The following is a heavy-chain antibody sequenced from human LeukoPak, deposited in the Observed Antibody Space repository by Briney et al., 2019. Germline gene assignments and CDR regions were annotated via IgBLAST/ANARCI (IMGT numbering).Heavy chain of an antibody. CDR3: ARDHDAFRIAVAWYLLRGYFDY. CDR1: GYTFTGYY. V-gene: IGHV1-2*02. J-gene: IGHJ4*02. CDR2: INPNSGGT. Sequence: ASVKVSCKASGYTFTGYYMHWVRQAPGQGLEWMGWINPNSGGTNYAQKFQGRVTMTRDTSISTAYMELSRLRSDDTAVYYCARDHDAFRIAVAWYLLRGYFDYWGQGTLVTVSP. D-gene: IGHD6-19*01.